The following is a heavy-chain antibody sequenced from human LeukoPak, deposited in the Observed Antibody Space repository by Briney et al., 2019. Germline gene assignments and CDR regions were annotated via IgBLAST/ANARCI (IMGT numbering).Heavy chain of an antibody. D-gene: IGHD5-12*01. CDR2: ISGSGGST. J-gene: IGHJ4*02. CDR1: GFTFSSYA. CDR3: AHLEVATTDFAFDY. Sequence: PGGSLRLSCAASGFTFSSYAMSWVRQAPGKGLGWVSAISGSGGSTYYADSVKGRFTISRDNSKNTLYLQMNSPRAEDTAVYYCAHLEVATTDFAFDYWGQGTLVTVSS. V-gene: IGHV3-23*01.